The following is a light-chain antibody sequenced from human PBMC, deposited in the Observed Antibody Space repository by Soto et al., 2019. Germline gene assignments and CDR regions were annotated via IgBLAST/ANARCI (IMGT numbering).Light chain of an antibody. CDR2: DAS. J-gene: IGKJ5*01. V-gene: IGKV3-11*01. CDR3: QLCSNWPTT. Sequence: EIALTQSPATLSLSPGERATLSCRASQSVSIYLAWYQQKPGQAPRLLIYDASNRAPGIAARFSGSGSGTDFTLTISSLEAEDSAVYFCQLCSNWPTTFGQGTRLEIK. CDR1: QSVSIY.